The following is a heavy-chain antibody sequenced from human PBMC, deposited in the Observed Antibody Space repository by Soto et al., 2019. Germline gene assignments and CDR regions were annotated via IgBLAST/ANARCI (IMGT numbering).Heavy chain of an antibody. CDR2: ISAHNGNT. CDR3: ARSHKLGYYYDSSAYDFDP. D-gene: IGHD3-22*01. V-gene: IGHV1-18*01. J-gene: IGHJ5*02. Sequence: ASVKVSCKASGYTFTSYGITWVRQAPGQGLEWMGWISAHNGNTNYAQKLQGRVTMTTDTSTSTAYMELRSLRSDDTAVYYCARSHKLGYYYDSSAYDFDPWGQGTLVTXSS. CDR1: GYTFTSYG.